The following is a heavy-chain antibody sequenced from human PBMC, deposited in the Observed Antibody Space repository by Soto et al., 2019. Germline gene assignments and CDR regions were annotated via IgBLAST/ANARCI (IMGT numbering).Heavy chain of an antibody. CDR2: IWFDGSNK. CDR1: GFPFSNFG. D-gene: IGHD3-10*01. Sequence: SLRLSCAASGFPFSNFGIHWVRQAPGKGLEWVAVIWFDGSNKYYADSVKDRFTISRDNSKNTLYLQMNSLRADDTAVYYCARDGPPDYYGSGSSLYYYYGMDVWGQGTTVTVSS. CDR3: ARDGPPDYYGSGSSLYYYYGMDV. V-gene: IGHV3-33*01. J-gene: IGHJ6*02.